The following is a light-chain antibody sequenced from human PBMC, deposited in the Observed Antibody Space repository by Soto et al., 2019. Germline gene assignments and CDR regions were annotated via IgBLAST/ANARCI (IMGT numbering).Light chain of an antibody. CDR1: QSVSSSY. V-gene: IGKV3-20*01. CDR2: GAS. Sequence: IVLTQSPGTLSLSPGERATLSCRASQSVSSSYLAWYQQKPGQAPRLLIYGASSSATGTPDRFSGSGSGTDFTLTISRLEPEDFAVYYCQQYGSSPTFGQGTKVEIK. CDR3: QQYGSSPT. J-gene: IGKJ1*01.